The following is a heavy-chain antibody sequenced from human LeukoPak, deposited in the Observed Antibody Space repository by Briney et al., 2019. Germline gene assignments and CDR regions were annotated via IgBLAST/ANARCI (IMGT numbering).Heavy chain of an antibody. CDR2: ISNDSVDK. V-gene: IGHV3-11*04. Sequence: GGSLRLSCVVSGFMFSDYYMSWLRHAPGKGLEWVSYISNDSVDKYYVDSVRGRLTISRDNAKKSMYLQMSGLRVEDTAVYYCARRDWVSGAVRAFDIWGQGTMVTVSS. J-gene: IGHJ3*02. CDR1: GFMFSDYY. D-gene: IGHD3-3*01. CDR3: ARRDWVSGAVRAFDI.